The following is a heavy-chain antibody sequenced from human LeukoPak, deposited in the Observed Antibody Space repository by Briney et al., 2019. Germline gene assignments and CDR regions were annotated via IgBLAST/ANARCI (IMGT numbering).Heavy chain of an antibody. V-gene: IGHV4-39*01. CDR1: GGSISSSSYY. CDR3: ARHPYDFWSGYYRINWFDP. Sequence: PSETLSLTCTVSGGSISSSSYYWGWIRQPPGKGLGWIGSIYYSGSTYYNPSLKSRVTISVDTSKNQFSLKLSSVTAADTAVYYCARHPYDFWSGYYRINWFDPWGQGTLVTVSS. J-gene: IGHJ5*02. CDR2: IYYSGST. D-gene: IGHD3-3*01.